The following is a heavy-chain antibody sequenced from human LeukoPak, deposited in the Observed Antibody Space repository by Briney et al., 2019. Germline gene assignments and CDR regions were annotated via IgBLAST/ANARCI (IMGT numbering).Heavy chain of an antibody. D-gene: IGHD1-1*01. J-gene: IGHJ5*01. V-gene: IGHV3-7*01. CDR1: GVTFGSYW. CDR2: IKENGHGM. CDR3: ARQVTSPGIPPWFDS. Sequence: GGSLRLSCAASGVTFGSYWMSWVRRAPGKGLEWVANIKENGHGMNYVDSVEGRFTISRDNAKNSLYLQMNSLRAEDTAVYYCARQVTSPGIPPWFDSWGQGTLVSVSS.